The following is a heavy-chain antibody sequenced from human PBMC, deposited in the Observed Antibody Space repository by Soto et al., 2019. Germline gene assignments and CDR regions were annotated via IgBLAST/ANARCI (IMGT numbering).Heavy chain of an antibody. Sequence: LSLTCAASGFTFSSYAMSWVRQAPGKGLEWVSAISGSGGSTYYADSVKGRFTISRDNSKNTLYLQMNSLRAEDTAVYYCANSHRDAFDIWGQGTMVTVSS. V-gene: IGHV3-23*01. CDR1: GFTFSSYA. CDR3: ANSHRDAFDI. CDR2: ISGSGGST. J-gene: IGHJ3*02.